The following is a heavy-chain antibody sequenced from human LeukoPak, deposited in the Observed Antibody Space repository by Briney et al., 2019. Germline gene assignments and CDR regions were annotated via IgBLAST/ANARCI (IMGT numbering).Heavy chain of an antibody. CDR1: GGSISSSSYN. CDR3: ARENDTSGFSASGFDN. Sequence: PSETLSLTCTVSGGSISSSSYNWGWIRQPPGKGLEWIGSVYYSGSTYYNPSLKSRVTMSVDTSKNQFSLKLSSLTAADTAVYYCARENDTSGFSASGFDNWGQGTLVTVSS. V-gene: IGHV4-39*07. J-gene: IGHJ4*02. D-gene: IGHD3-22*01. CDR2: VYYSGST.